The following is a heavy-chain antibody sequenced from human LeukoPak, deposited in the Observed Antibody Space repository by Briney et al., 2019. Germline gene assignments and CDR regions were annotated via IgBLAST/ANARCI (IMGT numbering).Heavy chain of an antibody. V-gene: IGHV1-69*13. CDR3: AGPGPAAAGKRYFDL. CDR2: TIPIFGTA. Sequence: SVTVSCTASGGTFSSYAISWVRQAPGQGLEWMGGTIPIFGTANHAQKFQGRVTITADESTSTAYMELSSLRSEDTAVYYCAGPGPAAAGKRYFDLWGRGTLVTVSS. J-gene: IGHJ2*01. D-gene: IGHD6-13*01. CDR1: GGTFSSYA.